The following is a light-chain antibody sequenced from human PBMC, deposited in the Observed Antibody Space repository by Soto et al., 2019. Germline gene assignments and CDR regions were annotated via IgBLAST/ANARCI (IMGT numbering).Light chain of an antibody. Sequence: EIVLTQSPGTLSLSPGERATLSCRASQSVSNNYLAWYQQKPGQAPRLLLYGASTRATGLPDRFSGSGSGTDFTLTISRLEPEDFAVYYCQQYGSSPRTFGQGTKVDIK. CDR1: QSVSNNY. CDR2: GAS. V-gene: IGKV3-20*01. CDR3: QQYGSSPRT. J-gene: IGKJ1*01.